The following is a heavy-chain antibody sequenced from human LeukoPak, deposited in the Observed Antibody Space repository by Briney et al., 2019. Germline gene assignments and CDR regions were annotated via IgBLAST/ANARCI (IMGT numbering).Heavy chain of an antibody. D-gene: IGHD4-17*01. J-gene: IGHJ4*02. CDR1: GFTFSSYA. V-gene: IGHV3-30-3*01. CDR2: ISYDGSNK. Sequence: GGSLRLSCAASGFTFSSYAMHWVRQAPGKGLEWVAVISYDGSNKYYADSVNGRFTISRDNSKNTLYLQMNSLRAEDTAVYYCARDSPTVTSYYFDYWGQGTLVTVSS. CDR3: ARDSPTVTSYYFDY.